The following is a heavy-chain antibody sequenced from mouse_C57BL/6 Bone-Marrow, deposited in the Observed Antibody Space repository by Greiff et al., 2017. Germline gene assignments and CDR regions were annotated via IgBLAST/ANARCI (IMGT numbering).Heavy chain of an antibody. D-gene: IGHD1-1*01. V-gene: IGHV5-4*03. CDR2: ISDGGSYT. CDR3: AKGGYRSSCGYFDV. J-gene: IGHJ1*03. CDR1: GFTFSSYA. Sequence: EVKLVESGGGLVKPGGSLKLSCAASGFTFSSYAMSWVRQTPEKRLEWVATISDGGSYTYYPDNVKGRFTISRDNAKNNLYLQMSHLKSEDTAVYYCAKGGYRSSCGYFDVGGRGTAVTVTA.